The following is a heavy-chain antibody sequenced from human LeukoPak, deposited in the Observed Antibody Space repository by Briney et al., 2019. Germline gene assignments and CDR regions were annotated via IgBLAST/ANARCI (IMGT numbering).Heavy chain of an antibody. CDR2: IYYSGST. V-gene: IGHV4-59*01. Sequence: SSETLSLTGTVSGVSISSYCWGWMRQPPGKGLEGVGYIYYSGSTNYNPSLRSRVTISVDTPKNQFSLKLSSVTAADPAVYYCARAGGAYYDLMPGYLLPHYFGYWGQGNLVNVSS. J-gene: IGHJ4*02. CDR3: ARAGGAYYDLMPGYLLPHYFGY. D-gene: IGHD3-9*01. CDR1: GVSISSYC.